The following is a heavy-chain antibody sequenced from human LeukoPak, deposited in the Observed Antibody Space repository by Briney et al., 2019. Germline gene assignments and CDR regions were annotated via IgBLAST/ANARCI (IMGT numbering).Heavy chain of an antibody. J-gene: IGHJ4*02. CDR3: ARIKAAVTPAIDY. Sequence: GGSLRLSCAASGFPFSSYWMSWVRQAPGKGLEWVANMNQDGSDKYYVDSVKGRFTISRNNAKNSLYLQMNSLRADDTAVYYCARIKAAVTPAIDYRGQGTLVTVSS. D-gene: IGHD6-13*01. CDR2: MNQDGSDK. CDR1: GFPFSSYW. V-gene: IGHV3-7*01.